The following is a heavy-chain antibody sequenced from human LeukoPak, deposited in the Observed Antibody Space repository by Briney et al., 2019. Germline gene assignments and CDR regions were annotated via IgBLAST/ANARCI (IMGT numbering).Heavy chain of an antibody. CDR3: ASGWGSYYLSHAFDI. V-gene: IGHV3-53*05. CDR2: IYSGGST. CDR1: GFTVSSNY. Sequence: PGGSLRLSCAASGFTVSSNYMSWVRQAPGKGLEWVSVIYSGGSTYYADSVKGRFTISRDNSKNTLYLQMNSLRSDDTAVYYCASGWGSYYLSHAFDIWGQGTMVTVSS. D-gene: IGHD1-26*01. J-gene: IGHJ3*02.